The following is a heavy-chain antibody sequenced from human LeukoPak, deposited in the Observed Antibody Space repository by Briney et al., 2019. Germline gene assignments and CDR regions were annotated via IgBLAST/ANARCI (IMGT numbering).Heavy chain of an antibody. CDR2: IYSGGST. CDR3: AKGSYYDSSGSFYFDY. CDR1: GFTVSSNY. D-gene: IGHD3-22*01. J-gene: IGHJ4*02. Sequence: PGGSLRLSCAASGFTVSSNYMSWVRQAPGKGLEWVSVIYSGGSTYYADSVKGRFTISRDNSKNTLYVQVNSLGTEDTAAYYCAKGSYYDSSGSFYFDYWGQGTLLTVSS. V-gene: IGHV3-53*01.